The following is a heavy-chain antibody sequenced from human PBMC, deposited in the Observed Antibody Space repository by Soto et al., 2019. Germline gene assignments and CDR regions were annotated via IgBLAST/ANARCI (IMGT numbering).Heavy chain of an antibody. CDR2: ITTSGWTK. J-gene: IGHJ4*02. D-gene: IGHD5-12*01. Sequence: LRLSCSASGFTFSSYEMNWVRQAPGKGLEWVSDITTSGWTKNYADSVKGRFTISRDNARNSLYLQMNSLRPEDTAIYYCARDMATTQGFDYWGQGILVTVSS. CDR3: ARDMATTQGFDY. CDR1: GFTFSSYE. V-gene: IGHV3-48*03.